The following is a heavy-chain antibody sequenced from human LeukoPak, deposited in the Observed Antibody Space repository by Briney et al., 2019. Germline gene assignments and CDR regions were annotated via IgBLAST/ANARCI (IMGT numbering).Heavy chain of an antibody. CDR3: ASALFKYSNYEAY. J-gene: IGHJ4*02. CDR2: INSDGSST. Sequence: GGSLRLSCAASGFTFSSYWMHWVRQAPGKGLVWVSRINSDGSSTSYADSVRGRFSISRDNAKNTLYLQMNSLRAEDTAVYYCASALFKYSNYEAYWGQGTLVTVSS. D-gene: IGHD4-11*01. CDR1: GFTFSSYW. V-gene: IGHV3-74*01.